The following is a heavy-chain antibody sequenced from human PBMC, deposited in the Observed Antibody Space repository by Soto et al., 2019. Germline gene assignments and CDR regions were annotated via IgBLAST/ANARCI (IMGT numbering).Heavy chain of an antibody. V-gene: IGHV3-30*18. CDR3: AEVCSGGSCYSGGY. Sequence: QVQLVESGGGVVQPGRSLRLSCAASGFTFSSYGMHWVRQAPGKGLEWVAVISYDGSNKYYADSVKGRFIISRDNSKNTLYLQMNSLRAEDTAVYYCAEVCSGGSCYSGGYWGQGTLVTVSS. CDR1: GFTFSSYG. CDR2: ISYDGSNK. D-gene: IGHD2-15*01. J-gene: IGHJ4*02.